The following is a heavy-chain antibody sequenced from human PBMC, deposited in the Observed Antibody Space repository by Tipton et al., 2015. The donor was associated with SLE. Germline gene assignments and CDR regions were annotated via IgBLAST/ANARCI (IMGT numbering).Heavy chain of an antibody. CDR1: GFTFSSYW. CDR2: INSDGSST. D-gene: IGHD2-2*01. J-gene: IGHJ6*03. CDR3: AREYPGYYYYMDV. Sequence: SLRLSCAASGFTFSSYWMHWVRQAPGKGLVWVSRINSDGSSTTYADSVKGRFTISRDNAKNALYLQMNSLRADDTAVYYCAREYPGYYYYMDVWDQGP. V-gene: IGHV3-74*01.